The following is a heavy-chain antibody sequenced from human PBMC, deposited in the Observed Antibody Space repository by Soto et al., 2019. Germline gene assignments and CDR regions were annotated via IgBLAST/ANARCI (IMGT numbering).Heavy chain of an antibody. J-gene: IGHJ4*02. CDR3: ARDASTGTFIFDY. V-gene: IGHV3-30*03. Sequence: GGSLRLSCAASGFTFSSYGMHWVRQAPGKGLEWVAVISYDGSNKYYADSVKGRFTISRDNSKNTLYLQMNSLRAEDTAVYYCARDASTGTFIFDYWGQGTLVTVSS. CDR2: ISYDGSNK. CDR1: GFTFSSYG. D-gene: IGHD3-9*01.